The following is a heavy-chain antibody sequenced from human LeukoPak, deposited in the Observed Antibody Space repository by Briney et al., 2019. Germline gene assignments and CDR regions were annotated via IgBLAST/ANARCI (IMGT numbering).Heavy chain of an antibody. D-gene: IGHD3-22*01. CDR2: ISYDGSNK. CDR3: AKDRITMIVVAAFDY. J-gene: IGHJ4*02. Sequence: GGSLRLSCAASGFTFSSYGMHWVRQAPGKGLEWVAVISYDGSNKYYADSVKGRFTISRDNSKNTLYLQMNSQRAEDTAVYYCAKDRITMIVVAAFDYWGQGTLVTVSS. V-gene: IGHV3-30*18. CDR1: GFTFSSYG.